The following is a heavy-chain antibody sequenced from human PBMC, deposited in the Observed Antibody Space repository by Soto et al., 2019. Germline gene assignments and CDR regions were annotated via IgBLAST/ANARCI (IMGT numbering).Heavy chain of an antibody. J-gene: IGHJ5*02. CDR3: ARGLNGYNWNTPCDP. CDR1: GGSISSSNYY. V-gene: IGHV4-39*07. Sequence: SETLSLTCTVSGGSISSSNYYWGWIRQPPGKGLEWIGSIYDSGSTNYNPSLKSRVTISVDTSKNQFSRKLSSVTAADTAVYYWARGLNGYNWNTPCDPWGQGTLVTVSS. CDR2: IYDSGST. D-gene: IGHD1-20*01.